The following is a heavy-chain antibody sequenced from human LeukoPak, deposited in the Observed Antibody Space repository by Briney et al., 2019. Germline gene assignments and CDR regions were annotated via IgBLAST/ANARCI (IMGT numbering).Heavy chain of an antibody. D-gene: IGHD1-7*01. Sequence: GGSLRLSCAASGFTLSSYAMSWVRQGPGKGLEWVSAISVSGNTYHADAVEGRFTISRDRSKKTLYLQMNSLRAGDAAVYYCAKRRGLELLYYYYMDVWGKGTTVTVSS. V-gene: IGHV3-23*01. CDR3: AKRRGLELLYYYYMDV. CDR1: GFTLSSYA. CDR2: ISVSGNT. J-gene: IGHJ6*03.